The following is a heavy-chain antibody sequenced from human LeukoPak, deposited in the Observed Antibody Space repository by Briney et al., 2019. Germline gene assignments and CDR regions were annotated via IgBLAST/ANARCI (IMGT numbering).Heavy chain of an antibody. Sequence: ASVKVSCKASGYTFTSYGISWVRQAPGQGLEWMGWISAYNGNTNYAQKFQGRVTMTRDTSISTAYMELSRLRSDDTAVYYCARVDYDFWSGSLRLGWFDHWGQGTLVTVSS. CDR3: ARVDYDFWSGSLRLGWFDH. CDR2: ISAYNGNT. J-gene: IGHJ5*02. CDR1: GYTFTSYG. D-gene: IGHD3-3*01. V-gene: IGHV1-18*01.